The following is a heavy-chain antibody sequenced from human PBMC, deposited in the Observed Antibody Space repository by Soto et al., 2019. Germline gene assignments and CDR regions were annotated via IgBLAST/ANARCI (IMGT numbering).Heavy chain of an antibody. CDR1: GGSISSSSYY. Sequence: PSETLSLTCTVSGGSISSSSYYWGWIRQPPGKGLEWIGSIYYSGSTYYNPSLKSRVTISVDTSKNQFSLKLSSVTAADTAVYYCARGRIVATINWFDPWGQGTLVTVSS. CDR3: ARGRIVATINWFDP. V-gene: IGHV4-39*01. J-gene: IGHJ5*02. CDR2: IYYSGST. D-gene: IGHD5-12*01.